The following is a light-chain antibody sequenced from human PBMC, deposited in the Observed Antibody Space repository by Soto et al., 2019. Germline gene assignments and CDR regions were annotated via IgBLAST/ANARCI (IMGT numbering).Light chain of an antibody. CDR2: VGTGGNVG. Sequence: QPVLTQPPSASASLGASVTLTRTLSSGYSNYKVDWYQQRPGKGPRFVMRVGTGGNVGSKGDGIPDRFSVLGSGLNRYLAIKNIQEEDESDYHCGADHGSGSNFVVVFGGGTKLTVL. CDR1: SGYSNYK. CDR3: GADHGSGSNFVVV. J-gene: IGLJ2*01. V-gene: IGLV9-49*01.